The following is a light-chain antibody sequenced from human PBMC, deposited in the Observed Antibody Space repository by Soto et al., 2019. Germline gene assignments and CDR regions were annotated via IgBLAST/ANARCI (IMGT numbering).Light chain of an antibody. CDR3: QQYGISPIT. J-gene: IGKJ5*01. CDR2: GAS. Sequence: EIVLTQSPGTLSLSPGERATLSCRASQSVSSSYLAWYQQKPGQAPRLLIYGASSRVSGIPDRFSDSGSGTDFTLTISRLKPEDCTVYYCQQYGISPITFGQRTRLEIK. CDR1: QSVSSSY. V-gene: IGKV3-20*01.